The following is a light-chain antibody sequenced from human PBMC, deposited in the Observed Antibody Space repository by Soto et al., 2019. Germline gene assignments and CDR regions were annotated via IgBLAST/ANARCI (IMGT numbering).Light chain of an antibody. CDR1: SSNIGAGYD. J-gene: IGLJ1*01. V-gene: IGLV1-40*01. CDR2: GNS. CDR3: QSYDSSLSVYV. Sequence: QSVLTQPPSVSGAPGQRVTISCTGSSSNIGAGYDVHGYQQLPGTAPKLLIYGNSNRPSGVPDRFSGSKSGTSASLAITGLAAEDEADYYCQSYDSSLSVYVFGTGTKVTVL.